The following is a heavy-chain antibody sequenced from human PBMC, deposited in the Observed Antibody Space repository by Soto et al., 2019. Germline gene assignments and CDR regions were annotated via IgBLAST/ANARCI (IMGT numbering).Heavy chain of an antibody. J-gene: IGHJ4*02. Sequence: QVQLQESGPGLIKPSETLSVTCSVSGTSIRGYYWTWIRQPPGKGLEWIGYIYYTGTTKYNPSLKSRVTISVDTSKNQFSLRLNSVTAAYTAVYYCAREVSSFGSNHFDSWGQGALVTVSS. CDR2: IYYTGTT. V-gene: IGHV4-59*01. CDR1: GTSIRGYY. D-gene: IGHD3-10*01. CDR3: AREVSSFGSNHFDS.